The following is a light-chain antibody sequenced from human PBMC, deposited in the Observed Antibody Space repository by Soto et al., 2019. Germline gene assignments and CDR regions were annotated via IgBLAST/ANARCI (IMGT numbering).Light chain of an antibody. CDR2: WAS. CDR1: QSVLYSSNNKNY. J-gene: IGKJ1*01. CDR3: QPYYSTPWT. V-gene: IGKV4-1*01. Sequence: DIVMTQSPDSLAVSLGERATINCKSSQSVLYSSNNKNYLAWYQQKPGQPPKLLIYWASTRESGVPDRFSGSGSGTDFTLTISSLQADDVSVYYCQPYYSTPWTFGQGTKADIK.